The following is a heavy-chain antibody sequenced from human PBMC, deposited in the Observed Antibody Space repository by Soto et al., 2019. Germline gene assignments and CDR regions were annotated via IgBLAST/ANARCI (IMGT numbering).Heavy chain of an antibody. CDR3: ARPPTDSSGYYQKNRYYFDY. CDR1: GGTFSSYA. J-gene: IGHJ4*02. V-gene: IGHV1-69*06. CDR2: IIPIFGTA. Sequence: RASVKVSCKASGGTFSSYAISWVRQAPGQGLEWMGGIIPIFGTANYAQKFQGRVTITADKSTSTAYMELSSLRSEDTAVYYCARPPTDSSGYYQKNRYYFDYWGQGTLVTVSS. D-gene: IGHD3-22*01.